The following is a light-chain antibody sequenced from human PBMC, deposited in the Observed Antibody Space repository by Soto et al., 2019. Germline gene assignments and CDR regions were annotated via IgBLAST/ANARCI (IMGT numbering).Light chain of an antibody. CDR1: TSDVGGYNY. Sequence: QSALTQPASVSGSPGQSITISCTGTTSDVGGYNYVSWYQQHPGKAPKVMIYEVSNRPSGVSNRFSGSRSGNTASLTISGLQAEDEADYYCSSFTSRFTFVFGTGTKLTVL. J-gene: IGLJ1*01. CDR3: SSFTSRFTFV. V-gene: IGLV2-14*01. CDR2: EVS.